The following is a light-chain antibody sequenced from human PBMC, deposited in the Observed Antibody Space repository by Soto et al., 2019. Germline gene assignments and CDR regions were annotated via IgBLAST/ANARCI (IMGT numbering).Light chain of an antibody. J-gene: IGKJ4*01. Sequence: DIQMTQSPSSLSASVGDRVTITCRASQGIRNDLGWYQQKPGKAPKRLIYTASSLQSGIPSRFSGSGSGTDFTLKISTLPPEDLAIYYYLQHNSYPPTFGGGPKVEIK. V-gene: IGKV1-17*01. CDR2: TAS. CDR3: LQHNSYPPT. CDR1: QGIRND.